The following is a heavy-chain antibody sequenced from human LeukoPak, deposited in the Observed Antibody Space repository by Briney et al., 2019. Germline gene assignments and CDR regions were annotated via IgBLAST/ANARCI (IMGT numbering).Heavy chain of an antibody. CDR3: ASPYYYDGSSYYHFFDH. Sequence: GGSLRLSCAASGFTFTNYPVHWVRQAPGKGLEWVTVISYDGTTKYYADSVKGRFTISRDNSRNTLYLQMNNLRTEDTAVYYCASPYYYDGSSYYHFFDHWGQGTLVTVSS. J-gene: IGHJ4*02. CDR1: GFTFTNYP. D-gene: IGHD3-22*01. CDR2: ISYDGTTK. V-gene: IGHV3-30*04.